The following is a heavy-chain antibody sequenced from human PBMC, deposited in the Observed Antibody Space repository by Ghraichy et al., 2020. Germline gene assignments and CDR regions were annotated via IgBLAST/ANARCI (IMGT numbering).Heavy chain of an antibody. D-gene: IGHD3-3*01. CDR3: TKDQSFDFSFDY. Sequence: GGSLRLSCATSGFSFSTFGMHWVRQAPGKGLHWVAVISADGTQTHYSDAVKGRFTISRDNPNGVVDLQMNGLRVDDTAVYYCTKDQSFDFSFDYWGQGALVTVSS. CDR2: ISADGTQT. CDR1: GFSFSTFG. V-gene: IGHV3-33*05. J-gene: IGHJ4*02.